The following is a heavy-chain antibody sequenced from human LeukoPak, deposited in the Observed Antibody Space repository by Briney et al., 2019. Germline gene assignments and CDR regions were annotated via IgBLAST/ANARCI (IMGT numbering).Heavy chain of an antibody. D-gene: IGHD5-18*01. CDR1: GGSISSSSYY. Sequence: SETLSLTCTVSGGSISSSSYYWGWIRQPPGKGLEWIGSIYYSGSTYYNPSLKSRVTISVDTSKNQFSLKLSSVTAADTAVYYCAKRGWIQLWLHYYYYMDVWGKGTTVTISS. CDR3: AKRGWIQLWLHYYYYMDV. J-gene: IGHJ6*03. V-gene: IGHV4-39*01. CDR2: IYYSGST.